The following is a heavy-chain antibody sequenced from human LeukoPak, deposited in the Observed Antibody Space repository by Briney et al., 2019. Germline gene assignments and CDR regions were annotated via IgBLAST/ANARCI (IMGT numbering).Heavy chain of an antibody. CDR3: ARDLGLVDY. D-gene: IGHD2-2*01. J-gene: IGHJ4*02. CDR2: ISSSSSYI. V-gene: IGHV3-21*01. CDR1: GFTFSSYS. Sequence: GGSLRLSCAASGFTFSSYSMNWVRQAPGKGLEWVSSISSSSSYIYYAVSVKGRFTISRDNAKNSLYLQMNSLRAEDTAVYYCARDLGLVDYWGQGTLVTVSS.